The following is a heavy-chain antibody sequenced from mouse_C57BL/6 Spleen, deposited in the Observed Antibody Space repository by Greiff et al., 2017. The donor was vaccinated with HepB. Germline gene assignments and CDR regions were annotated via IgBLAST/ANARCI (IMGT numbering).Heavy chain of an antibody. J-gene: IGHJ3*01. CDR2: IDPSDSYT. Sequence: QVQLQQPGAELVKPGASVKLSCKASGYTFTSYWMQWVKQRPGQGLEWIGEIDPSDSYTNYNQKFKGTATLTVDTSSSTAYMQLSSLTSEDSAVYYCARSDYDGGWFAYWGQGTLVTVSA. CDR3: ARSDYDGGWFAY. CDR1: GYTFTSYW. D-gene: IGHD2-4*01. V-gene: IGHV1-50*01.